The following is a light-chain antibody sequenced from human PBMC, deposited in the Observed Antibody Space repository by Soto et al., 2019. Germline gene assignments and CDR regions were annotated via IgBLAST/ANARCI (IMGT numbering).Light chain of an antibody. J-gene: IGLJ2*01. CDR1: SSDVGGYNY. Sequence: QSALTQHASVSGSPGQSITISCTGTSSDVGGYNYVSWYQQRPAKAPKLVIYDVTVRPSGVSNRFSGSKAGNTASLIISGLQAEDEADYYCSSYSGSNTLVVFGGGTKVTVL. V-gene: IGLV2-14*01. CDR3: SSYSGSNTLVV. CDR2: DVT.